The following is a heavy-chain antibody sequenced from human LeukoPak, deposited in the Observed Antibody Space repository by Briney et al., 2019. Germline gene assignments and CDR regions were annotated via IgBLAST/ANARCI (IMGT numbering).Heavy chain of an antibody. CDR2: IYYSGST. Sequence: SETLSLTCTVSGGSISSYYWSWIRQPPGKGLEWIGYIYYSGSTNYNPSLKSRVTISVDTSKNQFSLKLSSVTAADTAVYYCARSLYYYGSDSFDIWGQGTMVSVSS. CDR3: ARSLYYYGSDSFDI. CDR1: GGSISSYY. D-gene: IGHD3-10*01. J-gene: IGHJ3*02. V-gene: IGHV4-59*01.